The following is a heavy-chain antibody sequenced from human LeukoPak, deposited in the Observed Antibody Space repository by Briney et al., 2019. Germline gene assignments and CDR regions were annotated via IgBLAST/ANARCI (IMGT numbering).Heavy chain of an antibody. CDR1: GFTFSTYW. D-gene: IGHD3-16*01. CDR2: IKEDGSEK. V-gene: IGHV3-7*04. J-gene: IGHJ4*02. Sequence: GGSLRLSCAASGFTFSTYWMTWVRQAPGKGLEWLAKIKEDGSEKYYVDSVKGRRTISRDNAKNSLYLQMNSLRAEDTAVYYCARGGSLYFDQWGQGTLVTVSS. CDR3: ARGGSLYFDQ.